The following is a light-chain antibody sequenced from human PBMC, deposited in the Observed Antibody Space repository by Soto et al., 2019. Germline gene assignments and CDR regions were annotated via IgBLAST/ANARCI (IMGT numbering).Light chain of an antibody. CDR1: QSVSTN. CDR3: QPYNNWPPWT. Sequence: EIVLTQSPATLSVSPGERATLSCRASQSVSTNLAWYQHKPGQAPRLLIYGASTRATGIPASFSGSGSGTEFTLTLRSVQSEDFAVYYCQPYNNWPPWTFGQGTKVDIK. J-gene: IGKJ1*01. V-gene: IGKV3-15*01. CDR2: GAS.